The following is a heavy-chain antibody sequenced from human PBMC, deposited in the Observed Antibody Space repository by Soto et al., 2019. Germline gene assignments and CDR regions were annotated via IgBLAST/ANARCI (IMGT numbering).Heavy chain of an antibody. CDR2: IIPIFGTT. CDR1: GGTFSSYA. D-gene: IGHD3-10*01. V-gene: IGHV1-69*01. Sequence: QVQLVQSGAEMKEPGSSVKVSCKASGGTFSSYAISWVRQAPGQGLEWMGRIIPIFGTTNYAQKFQGRVTITADDSTTTAYMELSSLRSEDTAVIYCARVRGVNYSGHRYYYYGMEVWGQGTTLTVSS. J-gene: IGHJ6*02. CDR3: ARVRGVNYSGHRYYYYGMEV.